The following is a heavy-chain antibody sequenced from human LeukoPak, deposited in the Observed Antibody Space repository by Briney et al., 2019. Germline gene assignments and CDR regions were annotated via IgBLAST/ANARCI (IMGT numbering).Heavy chain of an antibody. V-gene: IGHV4-39*07. J-gene: IGHJ5*02. D-gene: IGHD3-10*01. CDR3: ARGARYYGSGKRLDP. CDR1: GGSISSSSYY. Sequence: SSETLSLTCTVSGGSISSSSYYWGWIRQPPGKGLEWIGSIYYSGSTYYNPSLKSRVTISVDTSKNQFSLKLSSVTAADTAVYYCARGARYYGSGKRLDPWGQGTLVTVSS. CDR2: IYYSGST.